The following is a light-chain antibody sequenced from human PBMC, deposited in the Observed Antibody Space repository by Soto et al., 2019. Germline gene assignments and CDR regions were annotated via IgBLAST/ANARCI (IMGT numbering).Light chain of an antibody. Sequence: DIQMTQSPSTLSASVGDRVTITCRASQSIRSLLAWYQQKPGKAPKVLIYDASSLGSGVPSRFSGSGSGTEFTLTISSLQPDDFATYYCQHYNSYSEAFGQGTKVDI. V-gene: IGKV1-5*01. J-gene: IGKJ1*01. CDR1: QSIRSL. CDR3: QHYNSYSEA. CDR2: DAS.